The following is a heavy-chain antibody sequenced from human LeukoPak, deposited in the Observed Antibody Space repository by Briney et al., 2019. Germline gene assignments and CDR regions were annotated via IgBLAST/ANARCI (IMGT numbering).Heavy chain of an antibody. CDR2: IYYSGST. CDR3: ARAPSSGYYSPFDY. J-gene: IGHJ4*02. Sequence: SETLSLACTVSGGSISSGDYYWSWIRQPPGKGLEWIGYIYYSGSTYYNPSLKSRVTISVDTSKNQFSLKLSSVTAADTAVYYCARAPSSGYYSPFDYWGQGTLVTVSS. CDR1: GGSISSGDYY. V-gene: IGHV4-30-4*01. D-gene: IGHD3-22*01.